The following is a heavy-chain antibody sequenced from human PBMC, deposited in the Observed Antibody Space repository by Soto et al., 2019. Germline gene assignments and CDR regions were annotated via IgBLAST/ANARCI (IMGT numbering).Heavy chain of an antibody. CDR2: INPDTGNT. J-gene: IGHJ5*02. CDR3: ARGIATGQLDP. Sequence: QVQLVQSGAEVKKPGASVKISCKASGYTFTRYTMNWVRQAPGQRLEWMGWINPDTGNTQSSQKFQDRVIITRDTSASTAYMDLSSLTSEDTAVYYCARGIATGQLDPWGQGTRVTVSS. CDR1: GYTFTRYT. V-gene: IGHV1-3*01. D-gene: IGHD2-15*01.